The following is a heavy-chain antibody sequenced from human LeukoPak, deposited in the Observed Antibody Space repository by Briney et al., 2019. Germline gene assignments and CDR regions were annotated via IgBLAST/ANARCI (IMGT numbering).Heavy chain of an antibody. D-gene: IGHD4-11*01. CDR3: ARDRYSTVTTTVPNWFDP. CDR2: IYYSGST. CDR1: GGSISSSSYY. V-gene: IGHV4-39*07. J-gene: IGHJ5*02. Sequence: SETLSLTCTVSGGSISSSSYYWGWIRQPPGKGLEWIGSIYYSGSTYYNPSLKSRVTISVDTSKNQFSLKLSSVTAADTAVYCCARDRYSTVTTTVPNWFDPWGQGTLVTVSS.